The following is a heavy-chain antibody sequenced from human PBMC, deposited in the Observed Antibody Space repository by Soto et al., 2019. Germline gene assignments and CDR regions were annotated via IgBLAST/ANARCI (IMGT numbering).Heavy chain of an antibody. D-gene: IGHD6-19*01. J-gene: IGHJ1*01. CDR1: GYTFTSYG. Sequence: ASVKVSCKASGYTFTSYGMRWVRQAPGQRLEGMGWMNAGNGNTKYSQKFQGRVTITRDTSASTAYMELSSMRSQDTAVYYCARDFGIAVAGTGYFQHWGQGTLVTVSS. V-gene: IGHV1-3*01. CDR2: MNAGNGNT. CDR3: ARDFGIAVAGTGYFQH.